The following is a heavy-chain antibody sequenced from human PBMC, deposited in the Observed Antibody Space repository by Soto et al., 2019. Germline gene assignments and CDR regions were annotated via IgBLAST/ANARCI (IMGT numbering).Heavy chain of an antibody. D-gene: IGHD3-9*01. V-gene: IGHV1-3*01. CDR1: RYTFTRYA. CDR3: AREYCDILTRPVD. J-gene: IGHJ4*02. Sequence: GASVKVSCKASRYTFTRYAMHWVRQAPGQRLEWMGWINAGNGNTKYSQKFQGRVTITRDTSASTAYMELSSLRSEDTAVYYCAREYCDILTRPVDWGQGTLVTVSS. CDR2: INAGNGNT.